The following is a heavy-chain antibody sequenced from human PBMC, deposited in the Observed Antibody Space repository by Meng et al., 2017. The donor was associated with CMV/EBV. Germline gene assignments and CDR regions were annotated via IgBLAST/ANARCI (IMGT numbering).Heavy chain of an antibody. CDR3: ASGLYSSPAYYYYGMDV. CDR2: ISSNGGST. D-gene: IGHD6-13*01. V-gene: IGHV3-64*02. CDR1: GFTFSSYA. J-gene: IGHJ6*02. Sequence: GESLKISCEASGFTFSSYAMHWVRQAPGKGLEYVSAISSNGGSTYYADSVKGRFTISRDNSKNTLYLQMGSLRAEDMAVYYCASGLYSSPAYYYYGMDVWGQGTTVTVSS.